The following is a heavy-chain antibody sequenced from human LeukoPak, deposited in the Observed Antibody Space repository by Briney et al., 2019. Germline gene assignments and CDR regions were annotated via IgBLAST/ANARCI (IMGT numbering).Heavy chain of an antibody. CDR3: ARTRGTDNYFDY. CDR1: GFTFSTYD. CDR2: ISGSSSYM. J-gene: IGHJ4*02. Sequence: PGGSLRLSCAASGFTFSTYDINWVRQAPGKGLEWVSFISGSSSYMYYADSVKGRFTISRANAKNSLYLQMNSLRAEDTAVYYCARTRGTDNYFDYWGQGTLVTVSS. V-gene: IGHV3-21*01. D-gene: IGHD3-22*01.